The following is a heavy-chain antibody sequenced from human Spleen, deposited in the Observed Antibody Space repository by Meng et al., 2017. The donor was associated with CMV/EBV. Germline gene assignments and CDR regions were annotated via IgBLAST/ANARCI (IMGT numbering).Heavy chain of an antibody. J-gene: IGHJ4*02. CDR3: ARGGKVGAKSPLDY. Sequence: GGSLRLSCAASGFIVSSSYMSWVRQSPGKGLEWVSVIYSGGSTYYADSVKGRFTISRDNSKNTLYLQMNSLRAEDTAVYYCARGGKVGAKSPLDYWGQGTLVTVSS. CDR1: GFIVSSSY. V-gene: IGHV3-53*05. CDR2: IYSGGST. D-gene: IGHD1-26*01.